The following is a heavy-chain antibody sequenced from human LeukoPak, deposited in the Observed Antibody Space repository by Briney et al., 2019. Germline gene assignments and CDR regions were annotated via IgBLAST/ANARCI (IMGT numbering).Heavy chain of an antibody. Sequence: ASVKVSCKASGYTFTSNYKHWVRQAPGQGLEWMGMIYPRDGSTSYAQKFQGRVTVTRDTSTSTVHMELSGLRSEDTAVYYCAGDQEGFDYWGQGTLVTVSS. CDR2: IYPRDGST. J-gene: IGHJ4*02. V-gene: IGHV1-46*01. CDR3: AGDQEGFDY. CDR1: GYTFTSNY.